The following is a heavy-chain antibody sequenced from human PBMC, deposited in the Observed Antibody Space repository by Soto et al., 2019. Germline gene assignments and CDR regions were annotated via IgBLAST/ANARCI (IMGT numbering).Heavy chain of an antibody. CDR3: ARHLAWVRPFDP. CDR2: IHYTGTA. J-gene: IGHJ5*02. D-gene: IGHD1-26*01. CDR1: GDSSSSGGYY. V-gene: IGHV4-39*01. Sequence: QQQLQESGPGLVKPSETLSLTCTVSGDSSSSGGYYCGWIRQPPGKGLEWIGSIHYTGTAYYNPSLKSRVTISVDTSKNQFSLRLRSVTAADTAVYYCARHLAWVRPFDPWGQGTLVTVSS.